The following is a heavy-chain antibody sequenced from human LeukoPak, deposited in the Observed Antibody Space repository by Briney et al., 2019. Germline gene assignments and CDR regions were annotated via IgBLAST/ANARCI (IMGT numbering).Heavy chain of an antibody. CDR3: ARDWSRDWYFDL. CDR1: GGSISSGDYY. CDR2: IYYSGST. V-gene: IGHV4-30-4*01. J-gene: IGHJ2*01. Sequence: PSETLSLTCAVSGGSISSGDYYWSWIRQPLGKGLEWIGYIYYSGSTYYNPSLKSRVTISVDTSKNQFSLKLSSVTAADTAVYYCARDWSRDWYFDLWGRGTLVTVSS.